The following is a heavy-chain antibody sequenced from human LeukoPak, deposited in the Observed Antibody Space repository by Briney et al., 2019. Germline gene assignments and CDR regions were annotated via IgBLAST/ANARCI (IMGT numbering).Heavy chain of an antibody. J-gene: IGHJ4*02. CDR1: GGSFSGYY. Sequence: MTSETLSLTCAVYGGSFSGYYWSWIRQPPGEGLEWIGEINHSGSTNYNPSLKSRVTISVDTSKNQFSLKLSSVTAADTAVYYCARGRGDSSSSYDSWGQGTLVTVSS. CDR3: ARGRGDSSSSYDS. D-gene: IGHD6-6*01. CDR2: INHSGST. V-gene: IGHV4-34*01.